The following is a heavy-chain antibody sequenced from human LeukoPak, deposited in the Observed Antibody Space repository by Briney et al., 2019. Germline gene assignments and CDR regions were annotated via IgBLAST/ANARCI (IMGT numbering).Heavy chain of an antibody. D-gene: IGHD3-3*01. J-gene: IGHJ3*02. CDR1: GGSFSGYY. CDR2: INHSGST. CDR3: ARGCARYYDFWSGYYDAFDI. V-gene: IGHV4-34*01. Sequence: SETLSLTCAVYGGSFSGYYWSWIRQPPGKGLEWIGEINHSGSTNYNPSLKSRVTISVDTSKNQFSLKLSFVTAADTAVYYCARGCARYYDFWSGYYDAFDIWGQGTMVTVSS.